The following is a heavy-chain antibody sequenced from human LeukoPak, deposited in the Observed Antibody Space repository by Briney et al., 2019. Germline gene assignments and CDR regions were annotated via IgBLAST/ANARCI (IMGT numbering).Heavy chain of an antibody. J-gene: IGHJ4*02. D-gene: IGHD6-19*01. CDR2: INHSGST. Sequence: SETLSLTCAVYGGSFSGYYWSWIRQPPGKGLEWIGEINHSGSTNYNPSLKSRVTISVDTSKNQFSLKLSSVTAADTAVYYCARETPLIAVAGTFDYWGQGTLVTVSS. CDR1: GGSFSGYY. CDR3: ARETPLIAVAGTFDY. V-gene: IGHV4-34*01.